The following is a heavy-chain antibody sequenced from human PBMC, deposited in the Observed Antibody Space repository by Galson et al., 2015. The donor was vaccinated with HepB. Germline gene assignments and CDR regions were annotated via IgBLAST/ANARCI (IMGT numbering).Heavy chain of an antibody. CDR3: ARGGYCTNGVCYNSVYYYGMDV. CDR2: ISYDGSNK. Sequence: SLRLSCAASGFTFSSYAMHWVRQAPGKGLEWVAVISYDGSNKYYADSVKGRFTISRDNSKNTLYLQMGSLRAEDMAVYYCARGGYCTNGVCYNSVYYYGMDVWGQGTTVTVSS. CDR1: GFTFSSYA. V-gene: IGHV3-30*04. J-gene: IGHJ6*02. D-gene: IGHD2-8*01.